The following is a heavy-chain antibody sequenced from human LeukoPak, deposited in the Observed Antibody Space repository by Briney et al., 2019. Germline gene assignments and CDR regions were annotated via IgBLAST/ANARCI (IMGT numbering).Heavy chain of an antibody. V-gene: IGHV1-69*13. CDR2: IIPIFGTA. J-gene: IGHJ4*02. Sequence: VASVKVSCKASGGTFSSYAISWVRQAPGQGLEWMGGIIPIFGTANYAQKFQGRVTITADESTSTAYMELSSLRSEDTAVYYCARDRAGKSYGDYVPDVYWGQGTLVTVSS. CDR1: GGTFSSYA. CDR3: ARDRAGKSYGDYVPDVY. D-gene: IGHD4-17*01.